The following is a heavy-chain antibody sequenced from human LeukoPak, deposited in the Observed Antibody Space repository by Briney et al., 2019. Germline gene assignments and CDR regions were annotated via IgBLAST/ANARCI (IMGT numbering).Heavy chain of an antibody. D-gene: IGHD3-10*01. CDR3: ARAVHYGSGSSYWFDP. V-gene: IGHV4-59*01. J-gene: IGHJ5*02. CDR2: IYYSGST. Sequence: SETLSLTCTVSGGSISSYYWSWIRQPPGRGLEWIGYIYYSGSTNYNPSLKSRVTISVDTSKNQFSLKLSSVTAADTAVYYCARAVHYGSGSSYWFDPWGQGTLVTVSS. CDR1: GGSISSYY.